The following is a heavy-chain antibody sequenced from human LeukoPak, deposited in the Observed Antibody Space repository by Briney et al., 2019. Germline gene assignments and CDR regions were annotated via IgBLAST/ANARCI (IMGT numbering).Heavy chain of an antibody. D-gene: IGHD1-1*01. CDR2: IYYSGST. J-gene: IGHJ3*02. CDR1: GGSISSSNYY. Sequence: SETLSLTCTVSGGSISSSNYYWGWIRQPPGKGLEWIGSIYYSGSTYYNPSLKSRVTISVDTSKNQFSLKLSSVTAADTAVYYCARVNGHAFDIWGQGTMVTVSS. CDR3: ARVNGHAFDI. V-gene: IGHV4-39*07.